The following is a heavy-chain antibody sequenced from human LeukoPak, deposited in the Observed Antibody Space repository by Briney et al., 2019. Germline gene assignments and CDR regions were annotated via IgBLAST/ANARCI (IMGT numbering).Heavy chain of an antibody. V-gene: IGHV1-3*01. D-gene: IGHD2-21*01. CDR2: INAGNGNT. CDR3: ARVGLKVRTFDY. Sequence: GASVKVSCKASGYIFTSYAMHWVRQAPGQRLEWMGWINAGNGNTKYSQKFQGRVTITRDTSASTAYMELSSLRSEDTAVYYCARVGLKVRTFDYWGQGTLVTVSS. J-gene: IGHJ4*02. CDR1: GYIFTSYA.